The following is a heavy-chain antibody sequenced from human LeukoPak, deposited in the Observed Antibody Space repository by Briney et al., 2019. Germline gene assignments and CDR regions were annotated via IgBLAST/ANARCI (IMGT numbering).Heavy chain of an antibody. CDR1: GGSISSYY. CDR3: ARDLRPLYCSGGSCYGGWFDP. J-gene: IGHJ5*02. D-gene: IGHD2-15*01. Sequence: SETLSLTCTVSGGSISSYYWSWIRQPPGKGLEWIGYIYYSGSTNYNPSLKSRVTISVDTSKNQFSLKLSSVTAADTAVYYCARDLRPLYCSGGSCYGGWFDPWGQGTLVTVSS. CDR2: IYYSGST. V-gene: IGHV4-59*01.